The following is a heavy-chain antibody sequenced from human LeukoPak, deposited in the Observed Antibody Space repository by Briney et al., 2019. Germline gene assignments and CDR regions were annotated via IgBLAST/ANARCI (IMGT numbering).Heavy chain of an antibody. CDR1: GFTFSSYA. D-gene: IGHD3-10*01. CDR2: ISGSGGST. V-gene: IGHV3-23*01. Sequence: GGSLRLSCAASGFTFSSYAMSWVRQAQGKGLEWVSAISGSGGSTYYAGSVKGRFTISRDNSKNTLYLQMNSLRAEDTAVYYCAKDSSMVRGVIRYFDSWGQGTLVTVSS. CDR3: AKDSSMVRGVIRYFDS. J-gene: IGHJ4*02.